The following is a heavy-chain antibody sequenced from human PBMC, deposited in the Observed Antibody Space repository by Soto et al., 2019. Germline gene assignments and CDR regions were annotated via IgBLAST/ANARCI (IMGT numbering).Heavy chain of an antibody. J-gene: IGHJ4*02. CDR3: ATFYSHGWPRGNLEQ. D-gene: IGHD6-19*01. CDR2: ISPDGGRT. CDR1: GYTFTTYY. V-gene: IGHV1-46*01. Sequence: QVQLVQSGAEVKKPGASVKVSCKASGYTFTTYYMHWVRQAPGQGLEWMGIISPDGGRTSYAQKFQGRVTMTRDTSTSTVYMELSSLRSEDTAVYYCATFYSHGWPRGNLEQWGQGTLVTVSS.